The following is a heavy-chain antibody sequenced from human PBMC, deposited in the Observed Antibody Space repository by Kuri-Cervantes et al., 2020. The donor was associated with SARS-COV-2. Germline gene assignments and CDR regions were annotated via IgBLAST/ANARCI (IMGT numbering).Heavy chain of an antibody. V-gene: IGHV3-21*01. CDR1: GFTFSSYG. CDR2: ISSSSSYI. CDR3: ARDLRSGWFEGAFDI. J-gene: IGHJ3*02. D-gene: IGHD6-19*01. Sequence: GESLKISCAASGFTFSSYGMHWVRQAPGKGLEWVSSISSSSSYIYYADSVKGRFTISRDNAKNSLYLQMNSLRAEDSAVYYCARDLRSGWFEGAFDIWGRGTMVTVSS.